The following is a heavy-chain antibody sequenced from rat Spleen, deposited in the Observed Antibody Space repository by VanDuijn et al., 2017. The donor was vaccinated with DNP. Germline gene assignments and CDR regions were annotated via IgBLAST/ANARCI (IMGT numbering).Heavy chain of an antibody. CDR2: ISYDGRST. V-gene: IGHV5-29*01. CDR3: ARQSWYFDF. Sequence: EVLLVESDGGLVQPGRSLKLSCAVSGFTFSDYYMAWVRQAPAKGLEWVATISYDGRSTYYRDSVKGRFTISRDNAKSTLYLQMDSLRSEDTATYYCARQSWYFDFWGPGTMVTVSS. CDR1: GFTFSDYY. J-gene: IGHJ1*01.